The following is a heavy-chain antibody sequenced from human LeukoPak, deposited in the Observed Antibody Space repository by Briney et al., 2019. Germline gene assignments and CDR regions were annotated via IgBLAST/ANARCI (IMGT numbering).Heavy chain of an antibody. Sequence: SQTLSLTCTVSGGSISSGSNYWSWIRQPAGKGLEWIGRIYTSGRTNYNPSLKSRVTISLDTSKNQFSLKLSSVTAADTAVYYCARAGYYDWRGYYFDYWGQGTLVTVSS. J-gene: IGHJ4*02. CDR1: GGSISSGSNY. D-gene: IGHD3-22*01. V-gene: IGHV4-61*02. CDR2: IYTSGRT. CDR3: ARAGYYDWRGYYFDY.